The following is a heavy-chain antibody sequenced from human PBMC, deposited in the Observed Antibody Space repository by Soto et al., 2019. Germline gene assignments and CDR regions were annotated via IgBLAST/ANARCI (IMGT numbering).Heavy chain of an antibody. Sequence: ASETLSLTCTVSGGSVRSGRYYWSWMRPPPGKGLEWIGYIYYSGSTNYNPSLKSRVTISVDTSKNQFSLKLSSVTAADTAVYYCARSYDFWSGYLEDYYYGMDVWGQGTTVTVSS. CDR2: IYYSGST. D-gene: IGHD3-3*01. J-gene: IGHJ6*02. CDR1: GGSVRSGRYY. CDR3: ARSYDFWSGYLEDYYYGMDV. V-gene: IGHV4-61*01.